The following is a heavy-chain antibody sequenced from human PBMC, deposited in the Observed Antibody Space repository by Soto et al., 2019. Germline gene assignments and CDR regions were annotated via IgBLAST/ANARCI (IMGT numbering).Heavy chain of an antibody. D-gene: IGHD1-20*01. CDR3: ANGGHKWNDERVDP. CDR1: GFTFSSYA. V-gene: IGHV3-23*01. J-gene: IGHJ5*02. CDR2: ISASGAGT. Sequence: PGGSLRLSCAASGFTFSSYAVSWVRQAPGKGLEWVSAISASGAGTYYADSVKGRFTISRDNSKNTLYLQMNSLRAEDTAVYYCANGGHKWNDERVDPWREGILVTVSS.